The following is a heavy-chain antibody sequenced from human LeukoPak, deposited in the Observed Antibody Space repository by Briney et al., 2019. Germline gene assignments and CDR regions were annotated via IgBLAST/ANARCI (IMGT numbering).Heavy chain of an antibody. D-gene: IGHD3-22*01. CDR2: ISSRRGDI. J-gene: IGHJ4*02. CDR3: ASPLYYDTRGLYYHVFD. V-gene: IGHV3-21*01. Sequence: PGGSLRLSCAASGVTFSRYSMNCGRQAPGRGLEWVSSISSRRGDIYYADSVKGRFTISRDNAKNSLYLQMNSLRAEDTAVYYCASPLYYDTRGLYYHVFDWGQGTLVTVSS. CDR1: GVTFSRYS.